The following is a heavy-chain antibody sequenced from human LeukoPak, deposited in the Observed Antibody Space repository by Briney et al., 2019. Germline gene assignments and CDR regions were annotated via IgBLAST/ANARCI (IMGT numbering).Heavy chain of an antibody. CDR2: IYYSGST. D-gene: IGHD4-17*01. CDR1: GGSISSYY. CDR3: ARTSTVTTDNDY. J-gene: IGHJ4*02. Sequence: PSETLSLTCTVSGGSISSYYWGWIRQPPGKGLEWIGSIYYSGSTYYNPSLKSRVTISVDTSKNQFSLKLSSVTAADTAVYYCARTSTVTTDNDYWGQGTLVTVSS. V-gene: IGHV4-39*07.